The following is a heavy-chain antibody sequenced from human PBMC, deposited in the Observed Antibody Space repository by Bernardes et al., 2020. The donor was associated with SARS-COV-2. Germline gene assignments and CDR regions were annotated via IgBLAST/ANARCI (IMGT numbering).Heavy chain of an antibody. CDR1: GFTFSSYG. CDR3: ARDLFGDYHSSSWGPGGMDV. CDR2: ISSSSNTI. Sequence: GSLRLSCAASGFTFSSYGMNWVRQAPGKGLEWVSYISSSSNTIYYADSVKGRFTISRDNAKNSLYLQMNSLRAEDTALYYCARDLFGDYHSSSWGPGGMDVWGQGTTVTVSS. V-gene: IGHV3-48*04. D-gene: IGHD6-13*01. J-gene: IGHJ6*02.